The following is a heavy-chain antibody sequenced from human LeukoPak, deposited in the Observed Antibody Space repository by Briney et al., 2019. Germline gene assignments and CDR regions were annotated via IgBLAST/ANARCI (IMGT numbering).Heavy chain of an antibody. CDR3: ASALHNWNYVHGNYYYYMDV. Sequence: PSETLSLTCIVSGGSISSGSYSWVWIRQPPGKGLEWIGTIYVAGRKDFDSGRTDVTPSLMSRVTISVDTSKNQLSLRLTSVTAADTAVYYCASALHNWNYVHGNYYYYMDVWGKGTTVTVSS. V-gene: IGHV4-39*07. J-gene: IGHJ6*03. CDR2: IYVAGRKDFDSGRT. D-gene: IGHD1-7*01. CDR1: GGSISSGSYS.